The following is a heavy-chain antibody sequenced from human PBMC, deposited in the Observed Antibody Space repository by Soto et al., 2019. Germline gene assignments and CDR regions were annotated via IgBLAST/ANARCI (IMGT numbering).Heavy chain of an antibody. D-gene: IGHD6-19*01. J-gene: IGHJ4*02. CDR1: GASVSSGSFY. CDR2: IYNNETF. CDR3: ARVPLRYSSSHNFDS. V-gene: IGHV4-61*01. Sequence: SETLSLTCSVSGASVSSGSFYWSWIRQPPGKGLEWIGFIYNNETFNYNPSLKSRVTLSVDTSKHQFSLELSSVTAADTAVYYCARVPLRYSSSHNFDSWGQGALVTVSS.